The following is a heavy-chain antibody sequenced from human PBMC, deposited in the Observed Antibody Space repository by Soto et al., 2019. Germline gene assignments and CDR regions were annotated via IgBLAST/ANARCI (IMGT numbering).Heavy chain of an antibody. D-gene: IGHD6-19*01. CDR2: INHSGVT. Sequence: QVQLQQWGAGLLKPSGTLSLTCAVYGGSFSGYYWSWIRQPPGKGLEWIGEINHSGVTNYKPSLKLRVTISVDTSKNLFPLQPKSVTAADTALQYFARSSGSYYYGMDVWGQGSTVTVSS. CDR1: GGSFSGYY. CDR3: ARSSGSYYYGMDV. V-gene: IGHV4-34*01. J-gene: IGHJ6*02.